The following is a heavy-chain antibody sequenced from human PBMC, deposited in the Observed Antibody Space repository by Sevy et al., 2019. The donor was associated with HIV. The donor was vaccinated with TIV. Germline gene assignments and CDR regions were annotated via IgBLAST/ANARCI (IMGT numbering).Heavy chain of an antibody. CDR2: IYSGGSI. CDR1: GFTVSNYY. D-gene: IGHD3-3*01. Sequence: GGSLRLSCAASGFTVSNYYMTWVRQAPGKGLEWVSIIYSGGSIYYADSVRGRFTISRDNSKNTVYLQMNSLRVEDTAVYYCARDHPRTVFGGYYYGMDVWGQGTTVPVSS. V-gene: IGHV3-53*01. J-gene: IGHJ6*02. CDR3: ARDHPRTVFGGYYYGMDV.